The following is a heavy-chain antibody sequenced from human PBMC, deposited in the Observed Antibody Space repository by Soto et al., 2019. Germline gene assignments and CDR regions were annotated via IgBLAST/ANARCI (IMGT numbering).Heavy chain of an antibody. CDR3: ASRNYYDSSGYAPD. CDR1: GGSFSGYY. J-gene: IGHJ4*02. D-gene: IGHD3-22*01. V-gene: IGHV4-34*01. Sequence: QVQLQQWGAGLLKPSETLSLTFAVYGGSFSGYYWSWIRQPPGKGLEWLVEINHSGSTNYNPSLKSRVTISVDTSKNQFSLKLSSVTAADTAVYYCASRNYYDSSGYAPDWGQGTLVTVSS. CDR2: INHSGST.